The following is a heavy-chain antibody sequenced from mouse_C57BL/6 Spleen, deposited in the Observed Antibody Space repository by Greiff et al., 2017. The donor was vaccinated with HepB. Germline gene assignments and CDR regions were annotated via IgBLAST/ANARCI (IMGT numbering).Heavy chain of an antibody. CDR3: TRIDYDYEENAMDY. J-gene: IGHJ4*01. CDR1: GFNIKNTY. CDR2: IDPANGNT. D-gene: IGHD2-4*01. V-gene: IGHV14-3*01. Sequence: VQLKQSVAELVRPGASVKLSCTASGFNIKNTYMHWVKQRPEQGLEWIGRIDPANGNTKYAPKFQGKATITADTSSNTADLQLSSLTAEDTAIYYCTRIDYDYEENAMDYWSQGTSVTVS.